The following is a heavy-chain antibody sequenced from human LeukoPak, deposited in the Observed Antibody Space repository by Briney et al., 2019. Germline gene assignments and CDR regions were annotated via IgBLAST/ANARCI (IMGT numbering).Heavy chain of an antibody. CDR2: IYYSGRT. D-gene: IGHD3-16*01. Sequence: SETLSLTCTVSGGSISSYYWSWIRQPPGKGLEWIGYIYYSGRTNYNPSLKSRVTISVDTSKNQFSLKLSSVTAADTAVYYCARVGGFHLQFDPWGQGTLVTVSS. J-gene: IGHJ5*02. V-gene: IGHV4-59*08. CDR3: ARVGGFHLQFDP. CDR1: GGSISSYY.